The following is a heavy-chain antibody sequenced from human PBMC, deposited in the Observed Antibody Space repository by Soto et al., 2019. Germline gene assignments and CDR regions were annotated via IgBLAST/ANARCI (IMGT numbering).Heavy chain of an antibody. D-gene: IGHD4-17*01. J-gene: IGHJ3*02. Sequence: PSETLSLTCTVSGGSISSGDYYWSWIRQPPGKGLEWIGYIYYSGSTYYNPSLKSRVTISVDTSKNQFSLKLSSVAAADTAVYYCARVGMTTHAFDIWGQGTMATVS. CDR1: GGSISSGDYY. CDR3: ARVGMTTHAFDI. V-gene: IGHV4-30-4*01. CDR2: IYYSGST.